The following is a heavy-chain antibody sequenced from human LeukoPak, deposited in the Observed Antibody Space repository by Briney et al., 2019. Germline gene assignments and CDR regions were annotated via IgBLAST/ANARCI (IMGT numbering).Heavy chain of an antibody. Sequence: RPGGSLRLSCAASGFTFDDYGMSWVRQAPGKGLEWVSGINWNGGSTGYADSVKGRFTISRDNAKKSLYLQMNSLRVEDTALYHCVRDEYCSSATCPMDVWGKGTTVTVSS. D-gene: IGHD2-2*01. CDR3: VRDEYCSSATCPMDV. J-gene: IGHJ6*04. CDR1: GFTFDDYG. CDR2: INWNGGST. V-gene: IGHV3-20*01.